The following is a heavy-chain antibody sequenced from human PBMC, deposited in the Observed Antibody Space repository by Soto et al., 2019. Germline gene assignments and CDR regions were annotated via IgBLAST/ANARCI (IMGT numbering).Heavy chain of an antibody. J-gene: IGHJ4*02. Sequence: VPLQESGPGLVKPSETLSLTCTVSGGSISGYYWSWIRQPPGKGLECIGYIYYSGSTNYNPSLKSRVTISVDTSKNQFSLKLSSVTAADTAVYYCAREWGYYSDFWGQGTLVTVSS. D-gene: IGHD3-16*01. CDR2: IYYSGST. V-gene: IGHV4-59*01. CDR3: AREWGYYSDF. CDR1: GGSISGYY.